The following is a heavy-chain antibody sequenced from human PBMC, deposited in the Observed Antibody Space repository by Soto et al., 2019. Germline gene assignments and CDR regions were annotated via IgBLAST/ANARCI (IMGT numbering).Heavy chain of an antibody. CDR1: GFTFSSYA. CDR3: TKCHTYNYDSSAYSGFDC. D-gene: IGHD3-22*01. CDR2: ISGGGTT. J-gene: IGHJ4*02. V-gene: IGHV3-23*01. Sequence: GGSLRLSCAASGFTFSSYAMTWVRQAPGKGLEWVSVISGGGTTYYADSVTGRFTISRDNSKSTLYLQMNSLRAEDTAAYYCTKCHTYNYDSSAYSGFDCWGQGTQVTVSS.